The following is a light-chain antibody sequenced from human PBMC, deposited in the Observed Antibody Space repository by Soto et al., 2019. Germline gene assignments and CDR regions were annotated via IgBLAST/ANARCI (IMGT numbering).Light chain of an antibody. Sequence: QSALTQPASVSGSPGQSITISCTGTSSDVGGYNYVSWYQQHPGKAPKLMIYDVSNRPSGVSNRFSGSKSGNTASLTISGLQAEDEADDYCSSYTSSSTPPWVFGGGTKLTVL. CDR2: DVS. CDR3: SSYTSSSTPPWV. J-gene: IGLJ3*02. V-gene: IGLV2-14*01. CDR1: SSDVGGYNY.